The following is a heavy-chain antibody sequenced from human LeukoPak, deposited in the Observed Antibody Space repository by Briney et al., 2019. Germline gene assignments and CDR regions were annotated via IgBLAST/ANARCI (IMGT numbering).Heavy chain of an antibody. CDR3: AKLRGYSGYDHDY. CDR2: ISYDGSNK. CDR1: GVTFSSYG. D-gene: IGHD5-12*01. V-gene: IGHV3-30*18. J-gene: IGHJ4*02. Sequence: PGGSLRLSCAASGVTFSSYGMHWVRQAPGKGLEWVAVISYDGSNKYYANSVKGRFTISRDNSKNTLYLQMNSLRAEDTAVYYCAKLRGYSGYDHDYWGQGTLVTVSS.